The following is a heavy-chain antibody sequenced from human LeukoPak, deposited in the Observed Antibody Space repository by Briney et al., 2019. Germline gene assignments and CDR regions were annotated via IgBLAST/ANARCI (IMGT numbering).Heavy chain of an antibody. V-gene: IGHV4-34*01. CDR2: INHSGST. J-gene: IGHJ4*02. CDR1: GGSFSGYY. CDR3: ARELYFIDY. Sequence: PSETLSLTCAVYGGSFSGYYWSWIRQPPGKGLEWIGEINHSGSTNYNPSLKSRVTISVDTSKNQFSPKLSSVTAADTAVYYCARELYFIDYWGQGTLVTVSS. D-gene: IGHD2-8*01.